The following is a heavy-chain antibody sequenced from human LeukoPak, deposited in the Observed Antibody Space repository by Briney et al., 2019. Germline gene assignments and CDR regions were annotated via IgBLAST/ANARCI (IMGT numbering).Heavy chain of an antibody. CDR3: AREGFCTGSKCPAEY. D-gene: IGHD2-8*02. Sequence: ASVKVSCKASGYTFTAYYMYWVRQAPGQGLEWMGWINPNTGGTNSAQKFQGRVTMTRDTSISTAYMELKRLGSDDTAVYFCAREGFCTGSKCPAEYWGQGTLVTVSS. J-gene: IGHJ4*02. V-gene: IGHV1-2*02. CDR2: INPNTGGT. CDR1: GYTFTAYY.